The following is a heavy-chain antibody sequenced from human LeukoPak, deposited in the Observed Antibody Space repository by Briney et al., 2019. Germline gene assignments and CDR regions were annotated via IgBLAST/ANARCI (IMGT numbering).Heavy chain of an antibody. CDR1: GFTFSSYA. V-gene: IGHV3-23*01. D-gene: IGHD6-6*01. Sequence: GGSLILSCAASGFTFSSYAMSWVRQAPGKGLEWVSAISGSGGSTYYADSVKGRFTISRDNSKNTLYLQMNSLRDEDTAVYYCAKGNSSSPYYYYYMDVWGKGTTVTVSS. CDR2: ISGSGGST. J-gene: IGHJ6*03. CDR3: AKGNSSSPYYYYYMDV.